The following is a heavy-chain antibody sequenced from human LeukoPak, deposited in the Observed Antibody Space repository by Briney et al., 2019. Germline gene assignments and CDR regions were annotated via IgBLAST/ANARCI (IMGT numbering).Heavy chain of an antibody. D-gene: IGHD5-12*01. CDR3: ARVVTRGYDLFYYGMDV. V-gene: IGHV1-69*05. CDR1: GYTFTSYY. J-gene: IGHJ6*02. CDR2: IIPIFGTA. Sequence: SVKVSCKASGYTFTSYYMHWVRQAPGQGLEWMGGIIPIFGTANYAQKFQGRVTITTDESTSTAYMELSSLRSEDTAVYYCARVVTRGYDLFYYGMDVWGQGTTVTVSS.